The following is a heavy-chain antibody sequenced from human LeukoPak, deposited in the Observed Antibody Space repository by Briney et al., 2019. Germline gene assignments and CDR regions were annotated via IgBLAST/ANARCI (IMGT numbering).Heavy chain of an antibody. CDR2: IIPIFGTA. D-gene: IGHD3-16*01. J-gene: IGHJ4*02. V-gene: IGHV1-69*13. CDR3: ARLEGEVRGYFDY. CDR1: GGTFSSYA. Sequence: SVKVSCKASGGTFSSYAISWVRQAPGQGLEWMGGIIPIFGTANYAQKFQGRVTITADESTSTAYMELSSLRSEDTAVYYCARLEGEVRGYFDYWGQGTLVTVSS.